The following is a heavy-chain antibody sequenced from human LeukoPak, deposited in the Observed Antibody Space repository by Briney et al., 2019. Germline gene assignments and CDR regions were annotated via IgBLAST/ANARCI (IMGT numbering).Heavy chain of an antibody. CDR3: ATSVSMEAPLGP. Sequence: QTGGSLRLSCAPSGFTFRTYWMTWVRRAPGKGLEWVANINQDGSEKYYVDSVKGRFTISRDNAKDSLYLQMNSLRAEDTAVYYCATSVSMEAPLGPWGQGTLVTVSS. J-gene: IGHJ5*02. CDR2: INQDGSEK. V-gene: IGHV3-7*02. CDR1: GFTFRTYW. D-gene: IGHD4/OR15-4a*01.